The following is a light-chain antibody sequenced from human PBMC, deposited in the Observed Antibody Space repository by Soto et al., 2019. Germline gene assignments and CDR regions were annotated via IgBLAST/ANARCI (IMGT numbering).Light chain of an antibody. J-gene: IGLJ1*01. CDR2: AVS. V-gene: IGLV2-14*01. Sequence: QSALTQPASVSGSPGQSITISCTGTSSDVGGRNFVSWYQQHPGKAPKVMIYAVSHRASGVSNRFSGSKSGNTASLTISGLQAEDEADYSCSTYTSSSTPLYVFGTGTKLTV. CDR3: STYTSSSTPLYV. CDR1: SSDVGGRNF.